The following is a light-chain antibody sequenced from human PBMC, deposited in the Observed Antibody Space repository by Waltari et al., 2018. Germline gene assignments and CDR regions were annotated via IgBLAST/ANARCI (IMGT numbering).Light chain of an antibody. V-gene: IGKV6D-21*02. CDR2: LAS. Sequence: EIVLTQSPDFQSVTPKEKVIITCRAIQSIGINLHWYQQRPDQSPKLLIILASQSISGVPSRFSGSGSGTEFALTIDGLEAEDAAAYYCHQSSALPYTFGQGTKLEIK. CDR1: QSIGIN. J-gene: IGKJ2*01. CDR3: HQSSALPYT.